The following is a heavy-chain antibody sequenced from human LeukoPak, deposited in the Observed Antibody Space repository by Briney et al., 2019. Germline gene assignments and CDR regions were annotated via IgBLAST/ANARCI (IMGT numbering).Heavy chain of an antibody. D-gene: IGHD1-26*01. V-gene: IGHV3-66*01. J-gene: IGHJ4*02. CDR2: IYSGGYT. CDR3: ARRLEYSGSKGVFDY. Sequence: GGSLRLSCAASGFTFSSYGMHWVRQAPGKGLEWVSIIYSGGYTDYADSVKGRFTISRDNSKNTLDLQMNSLRAEDTAVYYCARRLEYSGSKGVFDYWGQGTLVTVSS. CDR1: GFTFSSYG.